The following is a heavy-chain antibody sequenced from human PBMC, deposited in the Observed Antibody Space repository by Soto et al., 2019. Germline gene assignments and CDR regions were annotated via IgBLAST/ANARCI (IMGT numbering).Heavy chain of an antibody. CDR1: GGSISSYY. CDR3: ARLGGDQNWFDP. Sequence: SETLSLTCTVSGGSISSYYWSWIRQPPGKGLEWIGYIYYSGSTNYNPSLKSRVTISVDTSKNQFSLKLSSVTAADTAVYYCARLGGDQNWFDPWGQGTLVTVSS. CDR2: IYYSGST. V-gene: IGHV4-59*08. J-gene: IGHJ5*02. D-gene: IGHD4-17*01.